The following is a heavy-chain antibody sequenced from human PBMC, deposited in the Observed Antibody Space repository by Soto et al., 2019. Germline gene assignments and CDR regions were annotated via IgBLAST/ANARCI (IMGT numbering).Heavy chain of an antibody. Sequence: SETLSLTCTVSGDSIRSGNHYWSWIRQPPGKGLEWIGYIYYSGSTYYSPSLKSRVTISVDTSKNQFSLKLNSVTAADTAVYYCAIVDILTVYGCMDVCGQGPTVTVSS. CDR1: GDSIRSGNHY. V-gene: IGHV4-30-4*01. CDR3: AIVDILTVYGCMDV. D-gene: IGHD3-9*01. CDR2: IYYSGST. J-gene: IGHJ6*02.